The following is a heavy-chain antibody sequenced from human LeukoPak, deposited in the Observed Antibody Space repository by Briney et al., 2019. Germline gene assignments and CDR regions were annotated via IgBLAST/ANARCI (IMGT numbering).Heavy chain of an antibody. Sequence: ASVTVSCKASGYTFTSYDINWVRQATGQGLGWMGWMNPNSGNTGYAQKFQGRVTITRNTSISTAYMELSSLRSEDTAVYYCARARRTQWLVRRYWFDPWGQGTLVTVSS. V-gene: IGHV1-8*03. CDR3: ARARRTQWLVRRYWFDP. D-gene: IGHD6-19*01. CDR2: MNPNSGNT. CDR1: GYTFTSYD. J-gene: IGHJ5*02.